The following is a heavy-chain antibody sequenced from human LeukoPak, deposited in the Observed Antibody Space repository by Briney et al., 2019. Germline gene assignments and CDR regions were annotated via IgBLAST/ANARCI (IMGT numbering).Heavy chain of an antibody. CDR2: IYYSGST. J-gene: IGHJ3*02. V-gene: IGHV4-59*01. CDR3: ARSYSDAFDI. D-gene: IGHD2-15*01. CDR1: GGSISTYY. Sequence: SETLSLTCNVSGGSISTYYWSWIRQPPGKGLEWIGYIYYSGSTSYNPSLKSRVSISVDTSKNQFSLNLSSVTAADTAVYFCARSYSDAFDIWGQGTMVTVPS.